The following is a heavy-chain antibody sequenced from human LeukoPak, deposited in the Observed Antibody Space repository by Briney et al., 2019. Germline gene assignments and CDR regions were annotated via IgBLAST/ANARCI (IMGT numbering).Heavy chain of an antibody. J-gene: IGHJ4*02. CDR2: ISSSSSYI. D-gene: IGHD3-9*01. V-gene: IGHV3-21*01. CDR3: ARGANVLRYFE. Sequence: GGSLRLFCAASGFTFSSYSMNWVRQAPGKGLEWVSSISSSSSYIYYADSVKGRFTISRDNAKNSLYLQMNSLRAEDTAVYYCARGANVLRYFERGQGTLVTVSS. CDR1: GFTFSSYS.